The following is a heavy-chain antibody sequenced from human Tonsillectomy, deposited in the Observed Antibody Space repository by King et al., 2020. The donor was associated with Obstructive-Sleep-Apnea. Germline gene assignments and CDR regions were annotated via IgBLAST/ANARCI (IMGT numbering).Heavy chain of an antibody. CDR1: GGSFSGYY. CDR3: AGAKYGSSGKFDY. Sequence: VQLQQWGAGLLKPSETLSLTCAVYGGSFSGYYCSWIRQPPGKGLEWIGEINRSGSTNYNPSLKSRVSISIDTSKNHFSLKLSSVTAADTAVYYCAGAKYGSSGKFDYWGQGTLVTVSS. D-gene: IGHD6-6*01. V-gene: IGHV4-34*01. CDR2: INRSGST. J-gene: IGHJ4*02.